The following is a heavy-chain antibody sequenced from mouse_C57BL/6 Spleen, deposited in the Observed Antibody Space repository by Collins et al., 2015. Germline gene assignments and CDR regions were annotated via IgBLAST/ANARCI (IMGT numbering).Heavy chain of an antibody. J-gene: IGHJ1*03. Sequence: QVQLQQSGAELVRPGTSVKVSCKASGYAFTNYLIEWVKQRPGQGLEWIGVINPGSGGSNYNEKFKGKATLTADKSSSTAYMQLSSLISEDSAVYFCARRNDYYGSSYGYFDVWGTGTTVTVSS. CDR3: ARRNDYYGSSYGYFDV. CDR2: INPGSGGS. CDR1: GYAFTNYL. V-gene: IGHV1-54*01. D-gene: IGHD1-1*01.